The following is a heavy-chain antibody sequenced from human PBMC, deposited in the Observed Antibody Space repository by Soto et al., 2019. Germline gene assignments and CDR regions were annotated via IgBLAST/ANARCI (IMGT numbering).Heavy chain of an antibody. Sequence: SETLSLTCAVSGGSISSSNWWSWVRQPPGKGLEWIGEINDSGSTYYNPSFKSRLTISVDTSKSQISLTLTSVTAADSAVYYCQGGDFWGQGTRVTVSS. CDR2: INDSGST. J-gene: IGHJ4*02. D-gene: IGHD3-16*01. CDR3: QGGDF. CDR1: GGSISSSNW. V-gene: IGHV4-4*02.